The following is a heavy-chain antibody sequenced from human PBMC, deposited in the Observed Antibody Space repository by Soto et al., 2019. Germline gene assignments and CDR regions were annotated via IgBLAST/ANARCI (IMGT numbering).Heavy chain of an antibody. CDR2: ISYSGST. D-gene: IGHD3-9*01. CDR1: GGSVSSYY. CDR3: ATAVGGYYDILTGYYQVPEYSQH. J-gene: IGHJ1*01. Sequence: TSETLSLTCTVSGGSVSSYYWSWIRQPPGRGLEWIGYISYSGSTNYNPSLKSRVTISVDTSKNQFSLKLSSVTAADTAVYYCATAVGGYYDILTGYYQVPEYSQHWGQGTLVTVSS. V-gene: IGHV4-59*08.